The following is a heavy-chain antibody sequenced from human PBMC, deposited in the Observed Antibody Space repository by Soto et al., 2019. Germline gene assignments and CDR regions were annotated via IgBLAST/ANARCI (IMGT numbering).Heavy chain of an antibody. CDR3: ARGQVATAYYYGMDV. Sequence: GGSLRLSCAASGFTFSSYGMHWVRQAPGKGLEWVAVIWYDGSNKYYADSVKGRFTISRDNPKNTLYLQMNSLRAEDMAVYYCARGQVATAYYYGMDVWGQGXTVTVYS. V-gene: IGHV3-33*01. CDR2: IWYDGSNK. J-gene: IGHJ6*02. CDR1: GFTFSSYG. D-gene: IGHD5-12*01.